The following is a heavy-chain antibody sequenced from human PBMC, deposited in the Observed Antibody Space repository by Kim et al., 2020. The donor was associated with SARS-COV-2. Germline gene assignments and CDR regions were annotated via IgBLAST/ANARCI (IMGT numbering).Heavy chain of an antibody. D-gene: IGHD3-10*01. Sequence: GGSLRLSCAASGFTFDDYTMHWVRQAPGKGLEWVSLISWDGGSTYSADSVKGRFTISRDNSKNSLYLQMNSLRTEDTALYYCAKAGTMVRGVITNTPPDYWGQETLVTVSS. CDR2: ISWDGGST. V-gene: IGHV3-43*01. CDR3: AKAGTMVRGVITNTPPDY. CDR1: GFTFDDYT. J-gene: IGHJ4*02.